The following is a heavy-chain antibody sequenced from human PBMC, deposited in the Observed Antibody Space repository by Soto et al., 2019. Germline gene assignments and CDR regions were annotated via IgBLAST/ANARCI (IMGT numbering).Heavy chain of an antibody. V-gene: IGHV4-39*01. D-gene: IGHD3-22*01. J-gene: IGHJ4*02. Sequence: SETLSLTCTVSGGSISSSSYYWGWIRQPPGKGLEWIGSIYYSGSTYYNPSLKSRVTISVDTSKNQFSLKLSSVTAADTAVYYCARQFANYYDSSGYYELDYWGQGTLVTVSS. CDR2: IYYSGST. CDR1: GGSISSSSYY. CDR3: ARQFANYYDSSGYYELDY.